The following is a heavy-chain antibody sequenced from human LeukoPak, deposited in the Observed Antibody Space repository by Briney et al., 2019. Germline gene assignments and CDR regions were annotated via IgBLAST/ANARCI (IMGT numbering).Heavy chain of an antibody. V-gene: IGHV3-72*01. D-gene: IGHD3-22*01. J-gene: IGHJ3*02. Sequence: PGGSPRLSCAASGVTLSDHHMDWVRQAPGKGLEWVGRTRDKARGYTTEYAASVKGRFTISRDDSKTLVYLQMNSLRTEDTAVYFCARDGAEGDNSAFDMWGQGTVVTVSS. CDR1: GVTLSDHH. CDR2: TRDKARGYTT. CDR3: ARDGAEGDNSAFDM.